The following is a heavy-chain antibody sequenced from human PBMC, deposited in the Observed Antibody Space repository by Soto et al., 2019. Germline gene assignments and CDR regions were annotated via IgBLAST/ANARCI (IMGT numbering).Heavy chain of an antibody. CDR3: AKLNMVRGARCFPELPLDY. Sequence: PGGSLRLSCAASGFTFRSYAMSWVRQAPGKGLEWVSAISGSGGSTYYADSVKGRFTISRDNSKNTLYLQMNSLRAEDTAVYYCAKLNMVRGARCFPELPLDYWGQGTLVTVSS. J-gene: IGHJ4*02. CDR1: GFTFRSYA. CDR2: ISGSGGST. D-gene: IGHD3-10*01. V-gene: IGHV3-23*01.